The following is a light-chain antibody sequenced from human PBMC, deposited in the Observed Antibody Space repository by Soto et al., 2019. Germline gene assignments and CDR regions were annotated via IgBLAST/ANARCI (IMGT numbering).Light chain of an antibody. J-gene: IGLJ2*01. Sequence: QSALAQPPSASGSPGQSVTISCTGTSSDIGGYNFVSWYQQHPGEAPRLMIYEVSKRPSGVPDRFSGSKSGNTASLTVSGLQAVDEANYYCSSYAGTNTVIFGVGTQLTVL. CDR2: EVS. CDR1: SSDIGGYNF. V-gene: IGLV2-8*01. CDR3: SSYAGTNTVI.